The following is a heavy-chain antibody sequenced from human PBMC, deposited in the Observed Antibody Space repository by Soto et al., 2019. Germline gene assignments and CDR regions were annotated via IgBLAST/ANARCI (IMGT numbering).Heavy chain of an antibody. J-gene: IGHJ4*02. V-gene: IGHV1-3*01. D-gene: IGHD6-25*01. CDR1: GYTFTNYA. Sequence: GASVKVSCKASGYTFTNYAMHWVRQAPGQRPECMGWINGGNGNTKYSPKLQDRVTITRDTSASTAYMELSSLRSEDTALYYCARDGVAAGNINFDYWGQGTLVTVSS. CDR2: INGGNGNT. CDR3: ARDGVAAGNINFDY.